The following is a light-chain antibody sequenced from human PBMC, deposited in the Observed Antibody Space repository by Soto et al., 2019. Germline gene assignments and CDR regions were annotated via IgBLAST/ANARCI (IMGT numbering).Light chain of an antibody. V-gene: IGKV3-15*01. CDR2: GAS. CDR1: QSVSSR. Sequence: EIVMTQSPATLSVSPGERANLSCRATQSVSSRLAWYQQTPGQAPRILIYGASTRATGVPARFSGSGSGTEFTLTISSLQSEDFAVYYCHQYNDWPRTFGRGTKVEIK. CDR3: HQYNDWPRT. J-gene: IGKJ1*01.